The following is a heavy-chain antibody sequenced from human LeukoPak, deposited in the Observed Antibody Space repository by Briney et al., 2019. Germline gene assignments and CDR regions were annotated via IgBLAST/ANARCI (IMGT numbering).Heavy chain of an antibody. Sequence: GESLRLSCAASGFTVSTNYMSWVRQAPGKGLEWVSILYSGGSSYSADSVKGRFTISRDSSKNTIYLQMNSLRAEDTAVYYCARCPFGELFPDYWGQGTLVTVSS. D-gene: IGHD3-10*01. CDR3: ARCPFGELFPDY. J-gene: IGHJ4*02. CDR2: LYSGGSS. CDR1: GFTVSTNY. V-gene: IGHV3-66*01.